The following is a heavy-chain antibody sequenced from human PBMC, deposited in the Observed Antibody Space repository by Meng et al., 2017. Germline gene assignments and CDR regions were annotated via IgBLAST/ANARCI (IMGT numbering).Heavy chain of an antibody. V-gene: IGHV1-46*01. CDR3: ARGGCSSTSCYAGGVGWFDP. D-gene: IGHD2-2*01. CDR1: GYTFTSYY. CDR2: INPSGGST. J-gene: IGHJ5*02. Sequence: ASVKVSCKASGYTFTSYYMRWVRQAPGQGLEWMGIINPSGGSTSYAQKFQGRVTMTRDTSTSTVYMELSSLRSEDTAVYYCARGGCSSTSCYAGGVGWFDPWGQGTLVTVSS.